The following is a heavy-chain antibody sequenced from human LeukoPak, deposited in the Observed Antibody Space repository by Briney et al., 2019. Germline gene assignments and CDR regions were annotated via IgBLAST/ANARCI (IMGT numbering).Heavy chain of an antibody. CDR3: AGGNYYDSSEDWFDP. CDR2: ISYDGSNK. Sequence: GGSLRLSCAASGFTFSSYAMHWVRQAPGKGLEWVAVISYDGSNKYYADSVKGRFTISRDNSKNTLYLQMNSLRAEDTAVYYCAGGNYYDSSEDWFDPWGQGTLVTVSS. V-gene: IGHV3-30*04. J-gene: IGHJ5*02. CDR1: GFTFSSYA. D-gene: IGHD3-22*01.